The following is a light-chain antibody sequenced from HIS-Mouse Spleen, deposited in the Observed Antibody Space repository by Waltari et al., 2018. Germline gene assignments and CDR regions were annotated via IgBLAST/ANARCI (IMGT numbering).Light chain of an antibody. J-gene: IGLJ2*01. CDR3: YSTDSSGNHRV. Sequence: SYELTHPPSVSVSPGQTARITCSGDALPKKYAYWYQQKSGQAPVLVIYEDSKRPSGIPERCSGSSSGTMATLTISGAQVEDEADYYCYSTDSSGNHRVFGGGTKLTVL. V-gene: IGLV3-10*01. CDR1: ALPKKY. CDR2: EDS.